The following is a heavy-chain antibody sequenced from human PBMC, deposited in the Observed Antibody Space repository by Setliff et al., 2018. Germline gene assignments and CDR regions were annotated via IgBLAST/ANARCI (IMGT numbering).Heavy chain of an antibody. Sequence: ASVKVSCKASGYPFISYDINWVRQAPGQGLEWMGWMNPNSGKTEYAQKFQGRVSMTRISSITTAYLELSTLKSDDTAVYYCAREIYFDNWGQGTLVTVSS. CDR2: MNPNSGKT. CDR3: AREIYFDN. CDR1: GYPFISYD. V-gene: IGHV1-8*01. J-gene: IGHJ4*02.